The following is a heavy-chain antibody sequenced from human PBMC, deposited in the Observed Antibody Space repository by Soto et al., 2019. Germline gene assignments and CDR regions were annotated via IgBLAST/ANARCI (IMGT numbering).Heavy chain of an antibody. D-gene: IGHD2-2*01. CDR2: VKSKTHGGTT. V-gene: IGHV3-15*07. CDR1: GFTFSNAW. Sequence: PGGSLRLSCAASGFTFSNAWINWVRQAPGKGLEWVGRVKSKTHGGTTAYAASVQGRFTISRDDSKNTAYLQMNSLTAEDTAVYYCLRSPYCTSTTCYAFDIWGRGTMVTVSS. CDR3: LRSPYCTSTTCYAFDI. J-gene: IGHJ3*02.